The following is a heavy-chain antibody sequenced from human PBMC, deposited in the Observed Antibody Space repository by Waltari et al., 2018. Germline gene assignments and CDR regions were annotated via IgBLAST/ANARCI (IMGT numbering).Heavy chain of an antibody. D-gene: IGHD2-15*01. Sequence: EVQLVESGGGLVQLGGSRRLSCAASGFIFSNYWMSWVRQAPGKGLEWVANIKEDGSAKYYVDSVKGRFTISRDNAKNSLYLQMNSLRAEDTAVYYCAKDNVRRWDYWGQGTLVTVSS. CDR1: GFIFSNYW. CDR3: AKDNVRRWDY. CDR2: IKEDGSAK. V-gene: IGHV3-7*04. J-gene: IGHJ4*02.